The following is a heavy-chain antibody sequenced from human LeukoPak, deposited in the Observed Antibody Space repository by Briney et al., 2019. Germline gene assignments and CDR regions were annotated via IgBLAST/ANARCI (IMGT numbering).Heavy chain of an antibody. Sequence: GGSLRLSCAASGFTFSNYAMSWVRQAPGKGLEWVSSISSSSYIYYADSVKGRFTISRDNAKNSLYLQMNSLRAEDTAVYYCARSRGPYDYWGQGTLVTVSS. CDR2: ISSSSYI. CDR1: GFTFSNYA. D-gene: IGHD3-16*01. V-gene: IGHV3-21*01. CDR3: ARSRGPYDY. J-gene: IGHJ4*02.